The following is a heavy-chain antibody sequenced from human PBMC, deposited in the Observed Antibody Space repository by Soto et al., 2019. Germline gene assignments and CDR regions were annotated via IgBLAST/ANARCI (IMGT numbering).Heavy chain of an antibody. CDR1: GFTFSSYA. Sequence: LRLSCAASGFTFSSYAMHWFRQAPCKGLEWVAVISYDGSNKYYADSVKGRFTISRDNSKNTLYLQMNSLRAEDTAVYYCARGLYCGGDCYKSAFAIWGQGTMVTV. CDR2: ISYDGSNK. V-gene: IGHV3-30-3*01. J-gene: IGHJ3*02. D-gene: IGHD2-21*02. CDR3: ARGLYCGGDCYKSAFAI.